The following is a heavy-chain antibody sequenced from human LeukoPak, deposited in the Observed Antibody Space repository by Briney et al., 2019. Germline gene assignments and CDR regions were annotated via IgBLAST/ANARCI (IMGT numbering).Heavy chain of an antibody. CDR1: GGSISSYY. J-gene: IGHJ4*02. Sequence: TSETLSLTCTVSGGSISSYYRSWIRQPPGKGLEWIGYIYYSGSTNYNPSLKSRVTISVDTSKNQFSLKLSSVTAADTAVYYCARERPGGAIDYWGQGTLVTVSS. D-gene: IGHD4/OR15-4a*01. V-gene: IGHV4-59*01. CDR2: IYYSGST. CDR3: ARERPGGAIDY.